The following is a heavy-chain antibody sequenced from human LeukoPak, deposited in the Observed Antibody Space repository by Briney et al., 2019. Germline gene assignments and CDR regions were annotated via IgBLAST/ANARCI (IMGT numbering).Heavy chain of an antibody. CDR2: MNPNSGNT. D-gene: IGHD5-18*01. Sequence: ASVKVSCKASGYTFTSYDINWVRQATGQGLEWMGWMNPNSGNTGYAQKFQGRVTMTRNTSISTAYMELSSLRSEDTAVYYCATTTRGYSYGFETPNFDYWGQGTLVTVSS. V-gene: IGHV1-8*01. CDR1: GYTFTSYD. J-gene: IGHJ4*02. CDR3: ATTTRGYSYGFETPNFDY.